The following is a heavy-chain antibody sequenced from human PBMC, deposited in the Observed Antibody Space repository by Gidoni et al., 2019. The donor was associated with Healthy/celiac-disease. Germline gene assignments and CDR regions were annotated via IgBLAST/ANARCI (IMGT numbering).Heavy chain of an antibody. CDR3: ARGGAYYDILTVYYWIDP. Sequence: EVQLVASGGGLVQPGGSLRLSCAASGFTFSSYEMHWVRQAPGKGLEWVSYISSSGSTIYYADSVQGRFTISRDNAKNSLYLQMNSLRAADTAVYYCARGGAYYDILTVYYWIDPWCQGTLVTVSS. CDR2: ISSSGSTI. J-gene: IGHJ5*02. CDR1: GFTFSSYE. V-gene: IGHV3-48*03. D-gene: IGHD3-9*01.